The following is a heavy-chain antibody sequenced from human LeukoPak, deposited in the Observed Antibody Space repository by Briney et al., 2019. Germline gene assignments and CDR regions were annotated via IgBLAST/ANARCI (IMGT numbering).Heavy chain of an antibody. CDR2: INTNTGNP. D-gene: IGHD4-17*01. CDR3: ARSSSTVTTDC. CDR1: GYTFTNYD. Sequence: ASVKVSCKASGYTFTNYDMNWVRQAPGQGLEWMGWINTNTGNPTYAQGFTGRFVFSLDTSVSTTYPQISGLKAEDTAVYYCARSSSTVTTDCWGQGTLVTVSS. J-gene: IGHJ4*02. V-gene: IGHV7-4-1*02.